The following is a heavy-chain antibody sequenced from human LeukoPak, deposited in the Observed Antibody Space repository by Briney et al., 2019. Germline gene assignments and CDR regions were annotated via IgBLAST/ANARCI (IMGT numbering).Heavy chain of an antibody. Sequence: SETLSLTCAVYGGSFSGHYWNWIRQPPGKGLEWIGEINQSGSTNYNPALESRVTISVDTSKNQFSLRLSSVTAADTAVYYCARRWLQFRGLAPFDYWGQGTLVTVSS. V-gene: IGHV4-34*01. CDR1: GGSFSGHY. CDR3: ARRWLQFRGLAPFDY. CDR2: INQSGST. J-gene: IGHJ4*02. D-gene: IGHD5-24*01.